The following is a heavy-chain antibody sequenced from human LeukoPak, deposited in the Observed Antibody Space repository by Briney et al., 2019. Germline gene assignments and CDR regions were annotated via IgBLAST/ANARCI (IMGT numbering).Heavy chain of an antibody. CDR3: ARVYSTSGDY. J-gene: IGHJ4*02. V-gene: IGHV4-30-2*01. CDR1: GGSVSSGGYF. D-gene: IGHD6-6*01. CDR2: ISHSGST. Sequence: PSQTLSLTCTVSGGSVSSGGYFWSWIRQPPGKGLEWIGEISHSGSTNYNPALKSRVTISVDTSKNQFSLKLSSVTAADTAVYYCARVYSTSGDYWGQGTLVTVSS.